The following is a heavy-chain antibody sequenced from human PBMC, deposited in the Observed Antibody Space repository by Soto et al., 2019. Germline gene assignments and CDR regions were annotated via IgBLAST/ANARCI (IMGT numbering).Heavy chain of an antibody. CDR1: GFTFNSYA. CDR3: VRAPQYSTSQYFQH. CDR2: ISYDGSNK. J-gene: IGHJ1*01. Sequence: QVQLVESGGGVVQPGRSLRLSCAVSGFTFNSYAMHWVRQAPGKGLEWVAVISYDGSNKYYADSVKRRLTISRDNFRDTLYLQMNSLRADDTAVFYCVRAPQYSTSQYFQHWGQGTLVTVSS. V-gene: IGHV3-30-3*01. D-gene: IGHD6-13*01.